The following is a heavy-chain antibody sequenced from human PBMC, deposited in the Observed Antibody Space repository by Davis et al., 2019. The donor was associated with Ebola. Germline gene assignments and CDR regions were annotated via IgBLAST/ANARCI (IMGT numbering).Heavy chain of an antibody. CDR3: AQQNVALFDP. Sequence: SVKVSCKASGYTFTSYGISWVRQAPGQGLEWMGRIIPILGIANYAQKFQGRVTITADKSTSTAYMELSSLRSEDTAVYYCAQQNVALFDPWGQGTLVTVSS. D-gene: IGHD3-3*02. J-gene: IGHJ5*02. V-gene: IGHV1-69*04. CDR1: GYTFTSYG. CDR2: IIPILGIA.